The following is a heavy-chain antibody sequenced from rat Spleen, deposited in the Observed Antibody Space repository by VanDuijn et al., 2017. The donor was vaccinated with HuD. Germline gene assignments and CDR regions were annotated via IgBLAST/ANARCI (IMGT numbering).Heavy chain of an antibody. V-gene: IGHV5-58*01. D-gene: IGHD4-3*01. CDR1: GFTFSAYW. CDR2: ISSDGFNT. Sequence: EVQLVETGGGGVQPGRSLKLSCVASGFTFSAYWMYWVRQAPGKGLEWVLSISSDGFNTYYPDSVKGRFTISRVNSENTVYLQMNSLRSEDTATYYCAVAGYGYWGQGVMVTVSS. CDR3: AVAGYGY. J-gene: IGHJ2*01.